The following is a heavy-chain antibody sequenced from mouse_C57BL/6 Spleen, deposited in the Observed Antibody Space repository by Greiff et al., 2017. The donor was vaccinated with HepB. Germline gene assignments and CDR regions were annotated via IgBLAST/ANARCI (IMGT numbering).Heavy chain of an antibody. Sequence: QVQLQQSGAELMKPGASVKLSCKATGYTFTGYWIEWVKQRPGHGLEWIGEILPGSGSTNYNEKFKGKATFTADTSSNTAYMQISSLTTEDSAIYYCARIYYGNYWFAYWGQGTLVTVSA. CDR1: GYTFTGYW. J-gene: IGHJ3*01. CDR3: ARIYYGNYWFAY. D-gene: IGHD2-1*01. CDR2: ILPGSGST. V-gene: IGHV1-9*01.